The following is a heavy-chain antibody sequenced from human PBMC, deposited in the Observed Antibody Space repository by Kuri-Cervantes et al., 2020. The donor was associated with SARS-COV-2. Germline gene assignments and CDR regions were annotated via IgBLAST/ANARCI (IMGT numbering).Heavy chain of an antibody. Sequence: SETLSLTCAVSGGSISSSNWWSWVRQPPGKGLEWIGEIYHSGSTNYNPSLKSRVTISVDKSKNQFSLKLSSVTAADTAVYYCARGWSTSSPGAYSSNWRYYYYGMDVWGQGTTVTVSS. D-gene: IGHD6-13*01. CDR2: IYHSGST. J-gene: IGHJ6*02. CDR1: GGSISSSNW. CDR3: ARGWSTSSPGAYSSNWRYYYYGMDV. V-gene: IGHV4-4*02.